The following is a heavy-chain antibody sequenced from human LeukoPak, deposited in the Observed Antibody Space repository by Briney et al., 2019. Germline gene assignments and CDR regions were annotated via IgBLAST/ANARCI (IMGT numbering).Heavy chain of an antibody. D-gene: IGHD7-27*01. CDR2: IYYTGST. Sequence: KPSETLSLTCTVSASSISSYYWSCIRQPPGKALERIGYIYYTGSTNYNPSLRSRVTISVDTSKNQFSLKLSSVTAADTAVYYCARATTGEPYSWFDPWGQGTLVTVSS. V-gene: IGHV4-59*01. J-gene: IGHJ5*02. CDR3: ARATTGEPYSWFDP. CDR1: ASSISSYY.